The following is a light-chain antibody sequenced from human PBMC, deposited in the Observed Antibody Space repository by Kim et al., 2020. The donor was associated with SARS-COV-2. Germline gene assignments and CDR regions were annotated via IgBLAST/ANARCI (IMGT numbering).Light chain of an antibody. CDR3: QAWDSSTVV. V-gene: IGLV3-1*01. CDR1: RVGDKY. J-gene: IGLJ2*01. Sequence: PGQTATITCSGDRVGDKYACWYQQRPGQSPVLVIYQDSKRPSGIPERFSGSSSGNTATLTIGGTQAMDEADYYCQAWDSSTVVFGGGTQLTVL. CDR2: QDS.